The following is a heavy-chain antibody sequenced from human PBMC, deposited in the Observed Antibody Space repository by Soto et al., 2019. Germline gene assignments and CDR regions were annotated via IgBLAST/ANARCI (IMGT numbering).Heavy chain of an antibody. CDR3: ARAYITMVRGVPRHQYFHDY. D-gene: IGHD3-10*01. CDR2: TYYRSKWYN. J-gene: IGHJ4*02. V-gene: IGHV6-1*01. CDR1: GDSVSSNSAA. Sequence: SQTLSLTCAISGDSVSSNSAAWNWIRQSPSRGLEWLGRTYYRSKWYNDYAVSVKSRITINPDTSKNQFSLQLNSVTPEDTAVYYCARAYITMVRGVPRHQYFHDYSGQRSLVTGSS.